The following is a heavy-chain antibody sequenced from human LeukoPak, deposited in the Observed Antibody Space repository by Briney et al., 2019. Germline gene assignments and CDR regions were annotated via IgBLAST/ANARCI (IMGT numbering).Heavy chain of an antibody. Sequence: GGSLRLSCAVSGVTFSDYWMHWVRQSPGKGLEWASRITPDGNTKDYADAAKGRFGISRDNAKNTVYLQMNSLRAEDTAVYFCAREGVGELANWGQGTLVTVSS. CDR2: ITPDGNTK. J-gene: IGHJ4*02. CDR3: AREGVGELAN. D-gene: IGHD1-26*01. V-gene: IGHV3-74*01. CDR1: GVTFSDYW.